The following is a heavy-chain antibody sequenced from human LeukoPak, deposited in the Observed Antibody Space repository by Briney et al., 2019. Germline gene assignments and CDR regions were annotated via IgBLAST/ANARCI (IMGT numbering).Heavy chain of an antibody. D-gene: IGHD5-24*01. CDR3: AREMTIITYSFDS. CDR2: ISETGGTI. Sequence: GGSLRLSCAASGFTFSNAWMNWVHQAPGKGLEWVSAISETGGTIHYADSVRGRFIISRDNSKNTLYLQMNSLRAEDTAVYYCAREMTIITYSFDSWGQGTLVTVSS. V-gene: IGHV3-23*01. CDR1: GFTFSNAW. J-gene: IGHJ4*02.